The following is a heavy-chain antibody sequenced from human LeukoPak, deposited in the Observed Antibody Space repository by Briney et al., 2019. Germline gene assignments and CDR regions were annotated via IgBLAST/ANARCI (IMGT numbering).Heavy chain of an antibody. CDR3: ARGYYDAALDY. V-gene: IGHV4-4*07. CDR1: GGSISSYY. Sequence: SETLSLTSTVSGGSISSYYWNWIRQPAGKGLEWIGRFYSSGSTNYNPSLKSRVTISVDKSKNQFSLKLSPVTAADTAVHYCARGYYDAALDYWGQGTLVTVSS. CDR2: FYSSGST. J-gene: IGHJ4*02. D-gene: IGHD3-22*01.